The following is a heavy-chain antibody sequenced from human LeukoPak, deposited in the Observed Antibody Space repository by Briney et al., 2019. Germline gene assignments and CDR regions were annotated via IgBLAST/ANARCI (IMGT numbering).Heavy chain of an antibody. J-gene: IGHJ4*02. V-gene: IGHV3-30-3*01. CDR2: ISYDGSNK. D-gene: IGHD7-27*01. CDR3: ARDQWGYLDY. Sequence: GGSLRLSCAASGFTFSSYAMHWVRQAPGKGLEWVAVISYDGSNKYYADSVKGRFTISRDNSKNTLYLQMNSLRAEDTAVYYCARDQWGYLDYWGQGTLVTVSS. CDR1: GFTFSSYA.